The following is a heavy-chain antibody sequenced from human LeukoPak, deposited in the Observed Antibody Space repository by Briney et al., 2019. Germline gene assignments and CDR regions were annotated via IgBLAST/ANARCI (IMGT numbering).Heavy chain of an antibody. CDR3: ARAGLYYYDGMDV. CDR1: GGSISSYY. V-gene: IGHV4-59*01. Sequence: PSETLSLTCTVSGGSISSYYWSWIRQPPGQGLEWIGYIYYSGSTNYNPSLKSRVTISVYTAKTQFSLKLSSVTAADTAVYYCARAGLYYYDGMDVWGQGTTVTVSS. CDR2: IYYSGST. J-gene: IGHJ6*02.